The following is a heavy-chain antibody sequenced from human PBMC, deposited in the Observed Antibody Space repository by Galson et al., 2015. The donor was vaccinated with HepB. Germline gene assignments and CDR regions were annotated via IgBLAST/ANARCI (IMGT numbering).Heavy chain of an antibody. V-gene: IGHV3-21*01. CDR3: ARDQDASMASLYYFDY. CDR1: GFTFSTYS. CDR2: ITSRSTYK. D-gene: IGHD5-18*01. J-gene: IGHJ4*02. Sequence: FLRLSCAVSGFTFSTYSMNWVRQAPGKGLEWVSSITSRSTYKYYADSVKGRFTISRDNAKNSLYLQMNSLRAEDTAVYYCARDQDASMASLYYFDYWGQGTLVTVSS.